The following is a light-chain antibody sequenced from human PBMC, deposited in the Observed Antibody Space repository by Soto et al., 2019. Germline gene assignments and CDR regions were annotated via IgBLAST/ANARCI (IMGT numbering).Light chain of an antibody. CDR3: QKYHSYPYT. Sequence: DLQMTQSPSTPSASIGHRVTITCRAIQSSSSWSAWYQQRPGKAPNLLIYEASRLETGVPSRFSGGGSWTEFTLTISSLQPDDVATYYCQKYHSYPYTFGQGTKLEI. J-gene: IGKJ2*01. CDR2: EAS. V-gene: IGKV1-5*03. CDR1: QSSSSW.